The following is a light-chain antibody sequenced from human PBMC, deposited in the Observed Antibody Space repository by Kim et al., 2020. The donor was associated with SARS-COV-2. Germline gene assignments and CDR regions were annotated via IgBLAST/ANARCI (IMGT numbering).Light chain of an antibody. CDR2: GAS. CDR3: QQNDDLPIT. V-gene: IGKV1-33*01. CDR1: QDITDY. Sequence: DIQMTQSPSSLSASVGDSVTITCQASQDITDYLNWYQHKPGQAPKLLISGASNLGTGVPARFSGGGFGTDFTFTIKNVQPEDFATYYFQQNDDLPITFGQGTRLEIK. J-gene: IGKJ5*01.